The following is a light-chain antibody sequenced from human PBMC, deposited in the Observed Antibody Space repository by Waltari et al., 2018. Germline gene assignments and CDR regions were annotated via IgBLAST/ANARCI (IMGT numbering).Light chain of an antibody. Sequence: QSILTQPPSVSGTPGPRVTISCSGSNSNIGGNSVNWYQQLPGPAPKLLIYNDNQGPSGVPDRFSASKSGTSATLAITGLQSEDEADYYCAVWDDSLGGVFGGGTKLTVL. CDR3: AVWDDSLGGV. CDR1: NSNIGGNS. V-gene: IGLV1-44*01. J-gene: IGLJ3*02. CDR2: NDN.